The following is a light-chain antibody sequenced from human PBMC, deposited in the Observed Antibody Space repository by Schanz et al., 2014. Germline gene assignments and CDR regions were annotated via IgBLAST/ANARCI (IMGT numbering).Light chain of an antibody. CDR2: GAS. Sequence: EIVLTQSPGTLSLSPGERATLSCRASQSFKNNYLAWYQQTPGQAPRLLIYGASNRAIGIPDRFSGSGSGTDFTISISSVEPEDFAVYYCQQYGSLPGTFGQGTKVEIK. J-gene: IGKJ1*01. V-gene: IGKV3-20*01. CDR1: QSFKNNY. CDR3: QQYGSLPGT.